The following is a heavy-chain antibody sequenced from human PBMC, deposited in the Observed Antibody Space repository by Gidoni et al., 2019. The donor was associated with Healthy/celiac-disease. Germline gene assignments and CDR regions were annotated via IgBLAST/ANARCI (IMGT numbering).Heavy chain of an antibody. CDR3: ARPAGYCSSTSCYSNAFDI. V-gene: IGHV4-39*01. Sequence: GWIRQPPGKGLEWIGSIYYSGSTYYNPSLKSRVTISVDTSKNQFSLKLSSVTAADTAVYYCARPAGYCSSTSCYSNAFDIWGQGTMVTVSS. CDR2: IYYSGST. D-gene: IGHD2-2*01. J-gene: IGHJ3*02.